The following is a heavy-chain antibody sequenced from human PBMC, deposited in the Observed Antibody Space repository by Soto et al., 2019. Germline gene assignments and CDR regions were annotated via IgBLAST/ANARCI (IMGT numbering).Heavy chain of an antibody. CDR3: ARATAPSDV. CDR2: INAGNGNT. Sequence: GASAKLCCKECRYAFANYAMHWVRQAPGQRLEWMGWINAGNGNTKYSQKFQGRVTITRDTSASTAYMELSSLRSEDTPVNYCARATAPSDVWGKGPTVS. V-gene: IGHV1-3*01. D-gene: IGHD4-17*01. J-gene: IGHJ6*03. CDR1: RYAFANYA.